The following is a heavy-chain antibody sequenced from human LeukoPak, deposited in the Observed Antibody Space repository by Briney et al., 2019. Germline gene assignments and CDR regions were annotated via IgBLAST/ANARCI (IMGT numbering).Heavy chain of an antibody. D-gene: IGHD1-26*01. J-gene: IGHJ6*03. CDR3: ARADSATGYYMDV. V-gene: IGHV1-46*01. CDR1: GYTFTSYY. Sequence: GASVKVSCKASGYTFTSYYMHWVRQTPGQGLEWMGIINPSGGSTSYAQKFQGRVTMTRDTSTSTVYMELSSLRSEDTAVYYCARADSATGYYMDVWGKGTTVTVSS. CDR2: INPSGGST.